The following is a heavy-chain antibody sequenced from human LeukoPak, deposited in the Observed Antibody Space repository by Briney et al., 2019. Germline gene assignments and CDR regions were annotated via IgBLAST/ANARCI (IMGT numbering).Heavy chain of an antibody. J-gene: IGHJ5*02. CDR2: IYYSGST. CDR3: ARQANGSGSYHWFDP. Sequence: SETLSLTCTVSGGSISSYYWSWIRQPPGKGLEWIGYIYYSGSTNYNPSLKSRVTISVDTSKNQFSLKLSSVTAADTAVYYCARQANGSGSYHWFDPWGQGTLVTVSS. D-gene: IGHD3-10*01. CDR1: GGSISSYY. V-gene: IGHV4-59*08.